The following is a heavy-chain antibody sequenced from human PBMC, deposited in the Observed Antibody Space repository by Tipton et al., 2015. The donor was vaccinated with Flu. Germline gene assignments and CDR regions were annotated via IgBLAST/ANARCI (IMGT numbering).Heavy chain of an antibody. J-gene: IGHJ6*02. V-gene: IGHV4-38-2*01. D-gene: IGHD3-10*01. CDR1: GYSISSGYY. CDR3: ARGGVTMVRGAPFCV. Sequence: TLSLTCAVSGYSISSGYYWGWIRQPPGKGLEWIGSIYHSGSTHYNPSLKSRVTISVDTSKNQFSLKLSSVTAADTAVYYCARGGVTMVRGAPFCVWGQGTTVTVSS. CDR2: IYHSGST.